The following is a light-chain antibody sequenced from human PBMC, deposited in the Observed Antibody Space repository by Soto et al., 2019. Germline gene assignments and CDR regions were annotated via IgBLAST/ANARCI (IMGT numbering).Light chain of an antibody. CDR2: AAS. Sequence: IQMTQSPSTLSASVGDRVTITCRASQSISSWLAWYQQKPGKAPKLLIYAASSLESGVPSRFSGSGSGTEFTLTISSLQPDDFATYYCQQYNSYLKTFGQGTKVDVK. V-gene: IGKV1-5*01. CDR1: QSISSW. J-gene: IGKJ1*01. CDR3: QQYNSYLKT.